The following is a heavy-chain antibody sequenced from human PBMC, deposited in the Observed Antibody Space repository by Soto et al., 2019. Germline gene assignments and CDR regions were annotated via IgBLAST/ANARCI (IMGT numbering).Heavy chain of an antibody. CDR3: ARIRGYWYGLDV. J-gene: IGHJ6*02. Sequence: EVQLLDSGGGLVEPGGSLRLSCAASGFPLSTYGMTWVRQAPGKGLEWVSAITGTGGNTYYVDSVKVRFTSSRDNSKNILYLQVNSRGVEETAVYYCARIRGYWYGLDVWGQGKTVTVSS. V-gene: IGHV3-23*01. CDR1: GFPLSTYG. CDR2: ITGTGGNT.